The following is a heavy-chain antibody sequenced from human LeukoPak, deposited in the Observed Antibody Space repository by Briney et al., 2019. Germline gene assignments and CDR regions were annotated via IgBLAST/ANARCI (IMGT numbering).Heavy chain of an antibody. Sequence: PGGSLRLSCAASGFTFSSYAMTWVRQAPGKGLEWVSAISGGGGSTYYADSVKGRFIISRDNSKNTLYLQMNSLRAEDRAVYYCAKELTTVTTYYFQHWGQGTLVTVSS. J-gene: IGHJ1*01. D-gene: IGHD4-17*01. CDR3: AKELTTVTTYYFQH. V-gene: IGHV3-23*01. CDR1: GFTFSSYA. CDR2: ISGGGGST.